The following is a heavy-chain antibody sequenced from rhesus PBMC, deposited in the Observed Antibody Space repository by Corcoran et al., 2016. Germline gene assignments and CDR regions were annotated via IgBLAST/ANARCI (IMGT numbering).Heavy chain of an antibody. V-gene: IGHV4-65*02. J-gene: IGHJ4*01. D-gene: IGHD6-37*01. CDR1: GGSISSSNW. Sequence: QVQLQESGPGLVKPSETLSLTCAVSGGSISSSNWWRWIRQPPGKGLEWIGNIGGSSGSTYYNPALKSRVTMSKDTSKNQFSLKLSSVTAADTAVYYCARRGGGWFLDFWGQGVLVTVSS. CDR3: ARRGGGWFLDF. CDR2: IGGSSGST.